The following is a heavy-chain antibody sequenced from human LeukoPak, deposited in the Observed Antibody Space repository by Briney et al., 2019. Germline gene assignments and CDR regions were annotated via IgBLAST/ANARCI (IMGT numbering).Heavy chain of an antibody. CDR1: VCTFSSYA. CDR3: ARVGCSSTSCYVGHWFDP. V-gene: IGHV1-69*13. D-gene: IGHD2-2*01. J-gene: IGHJ5*02. Sequence: ASVKVSCKASVCTFSSYAISWVRQAPRQGLEWMGGIIPIFGTANYAQKFQGRVTITADESTSTAYMELSSVRSEDTVVYSCARVGCSSTSCYVGHWFDPWGQGTLVTVSS. CDR2: IIPIFGTA.